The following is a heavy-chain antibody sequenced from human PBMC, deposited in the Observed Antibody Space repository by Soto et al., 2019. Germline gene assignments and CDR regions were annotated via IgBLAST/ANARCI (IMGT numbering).Heavy chain of an antibody. V-gene: IGHV4-59*01. CDR1: GGSISSYY. CDR3: ASGTITGTTNYYYGMDV. CDR2: IYYSGST. D-gene: IGHD1-7*01. Sequence: PSETLSLTCTVSGGSISSYYWSWIRQPPGKGLEWIGYIYYSGSTNYNPSLKSRVTISVDTSKNQFSLKLSSVTAADTAVYYCASGTITGTTNYYYGMDVWGQGTTVTVSS. J-gene: IGHJ6*02.